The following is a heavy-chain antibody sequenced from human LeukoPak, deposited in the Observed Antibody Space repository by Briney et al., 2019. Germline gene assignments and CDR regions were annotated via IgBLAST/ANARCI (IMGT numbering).Heavy chain of an antibody. V-gene: IGHV4-39*02. CDR2: IYYSGST. CDR3: AREVGASYY. D-gene: IGHD1-26*01. J-gene: IGHJ4*02. CDR1: GGSISSSSYY. Sequence: SETLSLTCTVSGGSISSSSYYWGWIRQPPGKGREWIGSIYYSGSTYYNPSLKSRVTISVDTSKNQFSLKLSSVTAADTAVYYCAREVGASYYWGQGTLVTVSS.